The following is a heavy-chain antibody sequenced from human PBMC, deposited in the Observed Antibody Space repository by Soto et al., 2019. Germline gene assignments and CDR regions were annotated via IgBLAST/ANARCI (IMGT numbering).Heavy chain of an antibody. V-gene: IGHV1-3*01. CDR2: INAGNGNT. CDR3: ARVSLGAYSSGWYDY. J-gene: IGHJ4*02. CDR1: GYTFTSYA. D-gene: IGHD6-19*01. Sequence: VASVKVSCKASGYTFTSYAMHWVRQAPGQRLEWMGWINAGNGNTKYSQRFQGRVTITRDTSASTAYMELSSLRSEDTAVYYCARVSLGAYSSGWYDYWGQGTLVTVSS.